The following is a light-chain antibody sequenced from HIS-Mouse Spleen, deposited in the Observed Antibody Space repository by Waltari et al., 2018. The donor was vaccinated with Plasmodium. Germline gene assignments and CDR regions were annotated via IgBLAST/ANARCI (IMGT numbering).Light chain of an antibody. CDR2: DAS. V-gene: IGKV1-13*02. CDR3: QQFNSYPLT. CDR1: QGFSSA. Sequence: AIQLTQSPSSLSASVGDRVTITCRASQGFSSALAWYQQKPGKAPKLLIYDASSVESGVPSRFSGSGSGTDFTLTISSLQPEDFATYYCQQFNSYPLTFGRGTKVEIK. J-gene: IGKJ4*01.